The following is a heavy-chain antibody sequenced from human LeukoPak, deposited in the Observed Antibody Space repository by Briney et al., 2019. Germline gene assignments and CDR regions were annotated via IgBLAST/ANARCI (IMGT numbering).Heavy chain of an antibody. CDR3: ARLYYDILTGYYINWFDP. D-gene: IGHD3-9*01. CDR2: MNPNSGNT. J-gene: IGHJ5*02. V-gene: IGHV1-8*01. Sequence: ASVKVSCKASGYTFTSYDINWVRQATGQGLEWMGWMNPNSGNTGYAQKFQGRVTMTRNTSICTAYMELSSLRSEDTAVYYCARLYYDILTGYYINWFDPWGQGTLVTVSS. CDR1: GYTFTSYD.